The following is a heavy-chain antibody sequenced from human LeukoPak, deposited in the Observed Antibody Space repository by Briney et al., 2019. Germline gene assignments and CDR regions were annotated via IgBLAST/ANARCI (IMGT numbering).Heavy chain of an antibody. CDR3: ARDLLPDDAFVI. CDR2: ISSSSSYI. V-gene: IGHV3-21*01. CDR1: GFTFSSYS. J-gene: IGHJ3*02. Sequence: GGSLRLSCAASGFTFSSYSMNWVRQAPGKGLEWVSSISSSSSYIYYADSVKGRFTISRDNAKNSLYLQMNSLRAEDTAVYYCARDLLPDDAFVIWGQGTMVTVSS.